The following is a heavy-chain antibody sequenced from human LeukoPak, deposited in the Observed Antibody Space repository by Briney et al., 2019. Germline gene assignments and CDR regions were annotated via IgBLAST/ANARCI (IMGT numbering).Heavy chain of an antibody. CDR3: ARACIAAAALDAFDI. CDR2: ISSSSSYI. D-gene: IGHD6-13*01. J-gene: IGHJ3*02. CDR1: GFTFSDYY. Sequence: GGSLRLSCAASGFTFSDYYMSWIRQAPGKGLEWVSYISSSSSYIYYADSVKGRFTISRDNAKNSLYLQMNSLRAEDTAVYYCARACIAAAALDAFDIWGQGTMVTVSS. V-gene: IGHV3-11*06.